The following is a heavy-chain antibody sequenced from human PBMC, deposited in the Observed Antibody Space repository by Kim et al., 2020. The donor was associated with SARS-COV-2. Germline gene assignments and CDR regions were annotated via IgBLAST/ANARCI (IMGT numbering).Heavy chain of an antibody. Sequence: SETLSLTCTVSGGSISSSSYYWGWIRQPPGKGLEWIGSIYYSGSTYYNPSLKSRVTISVDTSKNQFSLKLSSVTAADTAVYYCARGPLRAYSSSSPIDYWGQGTLVTVSS. CDR2: IYYSGST. V-gene: IGHV4-39*07. J-gene: IGHJ4*02. CDR1: GGSISSSSYY. CDR3: ARGPLRAYSSSSPIDY. D-gene: IGHD6-6*01.